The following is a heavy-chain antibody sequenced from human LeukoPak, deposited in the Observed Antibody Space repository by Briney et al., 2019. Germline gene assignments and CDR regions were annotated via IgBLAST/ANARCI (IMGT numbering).Heavy chain of an antibody. D-gene: IGHD6-13*01. CDR3: ARGTSSSRGRPGSYGMDV. J-gene: IGHJ6*02. CDR2: INHSGST. V-gene: IGHV4-34*01. Sequence: SETLSLTCAVYGGSFSGYYWSWIRQPPGKGLEWIGEINHSGSTNYNPSLKSRVTISVDTSKNQFSLKLSSVTAADTAVYYCARGTSSSRGRPGSYGMDVWGQGTTVTVSS. CDR1: GGSFSGYY.